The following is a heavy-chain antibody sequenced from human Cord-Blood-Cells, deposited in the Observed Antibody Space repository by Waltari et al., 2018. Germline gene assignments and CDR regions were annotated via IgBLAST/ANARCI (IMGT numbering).Heavy chain of an antibody. D-gene: IGHD4-4*01. CDR1: GFTFSSYG. V-gene: IGHV3-33*01. Sequence: QVQLVESGGGVVQPGRSLRLSCAASGFTFSSYGMHWVRQAPGKGLEGVAVICYEGSNKYYADSVKGRFTISRDNSKNTLYLQMNSLRAEDTAVYYCARDDDYSTFDYWGQGTLVTVSS. CDR3: ARDDDYSTFDY. J-gene: IGHJ4*02. CDR2: ICYEGSNK.